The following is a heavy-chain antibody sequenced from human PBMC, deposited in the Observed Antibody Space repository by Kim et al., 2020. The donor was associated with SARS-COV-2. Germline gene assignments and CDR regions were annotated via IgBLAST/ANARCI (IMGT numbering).Heavy chain of an antibody. V-gene: IGHV1-46*01. Sequence: ASVKASCKASGYTFTSYYMHWVRQAPGQGLEWMGIINPSGGSTSYAQKFQGRVTMTRDTSTSTVYMELSSLRSEDTAVYYCARVYDSSYYYYGMDVWGQGTTVTVSS. CDR2: INPSGGST. D-gene: IGHD3-22*01. CDR3: ARVYDSSYYYYGMDV. CDR1: GYTFTSYY. J-gene: IGHJ6*02.